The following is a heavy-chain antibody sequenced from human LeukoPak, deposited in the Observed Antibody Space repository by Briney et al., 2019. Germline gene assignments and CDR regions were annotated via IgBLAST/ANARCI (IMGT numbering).Heavy chain of an antibody. Sequence: ASVKVSCKASGYTFTSYDINWVRQATGQGLEWMGWMNPNSGNTGYAQKFQGRVTMTRNTSISTAYMELSRLRSEDTAVYYCAREGSSSVAGYYYYMDVWGKGTTVTVSS. V-gene: IGHV1-8*01. CDR3: AREGSSSVAGYYYYMDV. CDR2: MNPNSGNT. J-gene: IGHJ6*03. D-gene: IGHD6-6*01. CDR1: GYTFTSYD.